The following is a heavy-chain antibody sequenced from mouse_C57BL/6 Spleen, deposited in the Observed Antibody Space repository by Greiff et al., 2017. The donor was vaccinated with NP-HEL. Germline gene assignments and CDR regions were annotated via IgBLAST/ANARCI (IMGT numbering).Heavy chain of an antibody. CDR3: ARRGDYYGSSPRYFDV. J-gene: IGHJ1*03. CDR2: IYPGDGDT. D-gene: IGHD1-1*01. V-gene: IGHV1-80*01. Sequence: VQLQQSGAELVKPGASVKISCKASGYAFSSYWMNWVKQRPGKGLEWIGQIYPGDGDTNYNGKFKGKATLTADKSSSTAYMQLSSLTSEDSAVYFCARRGDYYGSSPRYFDVWGTGTTVTVSS. CDR1: GYAFSSYW.